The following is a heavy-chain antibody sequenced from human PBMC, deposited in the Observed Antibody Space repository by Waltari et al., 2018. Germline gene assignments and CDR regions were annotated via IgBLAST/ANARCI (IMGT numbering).Heavy chain of an antibody. V-gene: IGHV3-23*01. D-gene: IGHD3-22*01. Sequence: EVQVLESGGGLVQPGGSLSLPCAASGFIFNTYAINWVRQAPGKGLEWVSGINGYGDKTYYADSVKGRFTLSRDNSSNTLSLQMNSLRAEDTAVYYCAKAHFYDTSGYIEHWGQGTLVTVSS. CDR3: AKAHFYDTSGYIEH. CDR2: INGYGDKT. CDR1: GFIFNTYA. J-gene: IGHJ5*02.